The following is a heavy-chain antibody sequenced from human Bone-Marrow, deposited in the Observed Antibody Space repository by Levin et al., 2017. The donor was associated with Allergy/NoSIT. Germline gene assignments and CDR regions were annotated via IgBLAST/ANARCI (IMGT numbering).Heavy chain of an antibody. D-gene: IGHD3-22*01. Sequence: KISCKASGGTFSSYAISWVRQAPGQGLEWMGGIIPIFGTANYAQKFQGRVTITADKSTSTAYMELSSLRSEDTAVYYCARTEGDYYDSSGYYFPPLSLYYYYGMDVWGQGTTVTVSS. V-gene: IGHV1-69*06. CDR1: GGTFSSYA. CDR3: ARTEGDYYDSSGYYFPPLSLYYYYGMDV. CDR2: IIPIFGTA. J-gene: IGHJ6*02.